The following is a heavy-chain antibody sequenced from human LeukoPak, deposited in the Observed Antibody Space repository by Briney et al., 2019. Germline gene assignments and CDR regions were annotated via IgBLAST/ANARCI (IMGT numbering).Heavy chain of an antibody. CDR1: GFSLSTNGVG. Sequence: SGPTLVNPTQTLTLTCTFSGFSLSTNGVGVGWIRQPPGKALEWLALIYWDDDKRYSPSMKSRLTITKDTSKNQVVLTLTNMDPVDTATYYCAHRVGAPGYFDYWGQGTLVTVSS. V-gene: IGHV2-5*02. CDR3: AHRVGAPGYFDY. CDR2: IYWDDDK. J-gene: IGHJ4*02. D-gene: IGHD1-26*01.